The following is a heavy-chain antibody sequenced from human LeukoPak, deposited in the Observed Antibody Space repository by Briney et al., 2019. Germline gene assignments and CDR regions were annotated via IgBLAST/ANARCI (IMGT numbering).Heavy chain of an antibody. CDR2: IYYSGST. Sequence: SETLSLTCTVSGGSLSSGSYYWSWIRQPPGKGLEWIGYIYYSGSTNYNPSLKSRVTISVDTSKNQFSLKLSSVTAADTAVYYCARGGLELPDYWGQGTLVTVSS. CDR3: ARGGLELPDY. V-gene: IGHV4-61*01. J-gene: IGHJ4*02. CDR1: GGSLSSGSYY. D-gene: IGHD1-26*01.